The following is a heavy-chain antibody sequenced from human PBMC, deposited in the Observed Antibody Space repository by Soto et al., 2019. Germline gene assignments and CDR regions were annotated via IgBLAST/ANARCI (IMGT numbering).Heavy chain of an antibody. Sequence: QVQLVESGGGVVQPGRSLRLSCAASGFTFSSYGMHWVRQVPGKGLEWVAVISYDGSNKYYADSVKGRFTISRDNSKNTLYLQMNSLRAEDTAVYYCAKASTPLYYDSSGYTYWGQGTLVTVSS. J-gene: IGHJ4*02. D-gene: IGHD3-22*01. CDR1: GFTFSSYG. V-gene: IGHV3-30*18. CDR3: AKASTPLYYDSSGYTY. CDR2: ISYDGSNK.